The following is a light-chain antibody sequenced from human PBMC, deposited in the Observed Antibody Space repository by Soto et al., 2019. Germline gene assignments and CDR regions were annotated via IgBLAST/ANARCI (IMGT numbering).Light chain of an antibody. Sequence: QSALTQPPSASGSPGQSVTISCTGTTSDVGAYNYVSWYQQHPGKAPKLMIYEVTKRPSGVPDRFSGSKSGNTASLTVSGLSAEDEADYYCSSYAGSNNLVFGGGTKLTVL. CDR1: TSDVGAYNY. J-gene: IGLJ2*01. V-gene: IGLV2-8*01. CDR3: SSYAGSNNLV. CDR2: EVT.